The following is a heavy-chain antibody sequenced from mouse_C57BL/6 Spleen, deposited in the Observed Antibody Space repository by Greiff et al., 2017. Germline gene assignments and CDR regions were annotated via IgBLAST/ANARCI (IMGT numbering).Heavy chain of an antibody. CDR3: ARGEGNYVPDY. CDR2: IDPSDSET. J-gene: IGHJ2*01. CDR1: GYTFTSYW. D-gene: IGHD2-1*01. Sequence: VQLQQPGAELVRPGSSVKLSCKASGYTFTSYWMHWVKQRPIQGLEWIGNIDPSDSETHSNQKFKDKATLTVDKSSSTAYMQLSSLTSEDSAVYYCARGEGNYVPDYWGQGTTLTVSS. V-gene: IGHV1-52*01.